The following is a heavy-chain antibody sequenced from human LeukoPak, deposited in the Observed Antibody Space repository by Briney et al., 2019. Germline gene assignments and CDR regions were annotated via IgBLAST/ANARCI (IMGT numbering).Heavy chain of an antibody. V-gene: IGHV3-21*01. CDR3: ARMLLHNWFDP. J-gene: IGHJ5*02. D-gene: IGHD4/OR15-4a*01. Sequence: GGSLRLSCAASGFTFSSYSMNWVSQAPGKGLEWVSSISSSSSYIYYADSVKGRFTISRDNAKNSLYLQMNSLRAEDTAVYYCARMLLHNWFDPWGQGTLVTVSS. CDR1: GFTFSSYS. CDR2: ISSSSSYI.